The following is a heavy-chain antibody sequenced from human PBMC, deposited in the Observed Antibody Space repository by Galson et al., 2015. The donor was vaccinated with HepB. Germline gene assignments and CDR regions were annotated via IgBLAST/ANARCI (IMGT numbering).Heavy chain of an antibody. CDR3: AKDRGVAGYWYFDL. CDR1: GFTFSSYG. V-gene: IGHV3-30*18. J-gene: IGHJ2*01. Sequence: SLRLSCAASGFTFSSYGMHWVRQAPGKGLEWVAVISYNGGNKYYADSVKGRFTISRDNSKNTLYLQMNSLRAEDTAVYYCAKDRGVAGYWYFDLWGRGTLVTVSS. CDR2: ISYNGGNK. D-gene: IGHD6-19*01.